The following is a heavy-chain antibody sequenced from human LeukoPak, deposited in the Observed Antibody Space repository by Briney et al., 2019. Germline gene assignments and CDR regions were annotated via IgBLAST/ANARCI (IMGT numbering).Heavy chain of an antibody. CDR3: ARDLGAARDY. CDR2: ISSSSSYI. J-gene: IGHJ4*02. D-gene: IGHD1-26*01. V-gene: IGHV3-21*01. Sequence: GGSLRFSCAASGFAFSSYSMNWVRQAPGKGLEWVSSISSSSSYIYYADSVKGRFTISRDNAKNSLYLQMNSLRAEDTAVYYCARDLGAARDYWGQGTLVTVSS. CDR1: GFAFSSYS.